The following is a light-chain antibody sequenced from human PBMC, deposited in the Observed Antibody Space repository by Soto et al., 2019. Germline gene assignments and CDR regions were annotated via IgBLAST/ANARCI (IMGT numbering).Light chain of an antibody. CDR3: QQYNNWPVA. CDR1: QSVSSN. Sequence: EIVMTQSPATLSVSPGERATLSCRASQSVSSNLAWYQQKPGQAPRLLIYGASTRAIGIPARFSGSGSGTEFTLTISSLQSEHFAVYYCQQYNNWPVAFGQGTKREIK. J-gene: IGKJ2*01. V-gene: IGKV3-15*01. CDR2: GAS.